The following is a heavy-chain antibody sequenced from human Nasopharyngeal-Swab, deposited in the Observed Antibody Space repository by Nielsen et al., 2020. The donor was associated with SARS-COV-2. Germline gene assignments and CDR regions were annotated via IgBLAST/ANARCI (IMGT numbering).Heavy chain of an antibody. D-gene: IGHD6-13*01. Sequence: GGSLRLSCAASGFTFSDYYMGWIRQAPGKGLEWVSYISSSGSTIYYADSVKGRFTVSRDNAKNSLYLQMNSLRAEDTAVYYCARDGKVGSSYDYWGQGTLVTVSS. V-gene: IGHV3-11*01. J-gene: IGHJ4*02. CDR3: ARDGKVGSSYDY. CDR1: GFTFSDYY. CDR2: ISSSGSTI.